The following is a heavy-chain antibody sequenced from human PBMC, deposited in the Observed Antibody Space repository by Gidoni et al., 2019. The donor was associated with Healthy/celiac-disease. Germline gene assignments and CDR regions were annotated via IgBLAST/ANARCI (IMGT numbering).Heavy chain of an antibody. J-gene: IGHJ6*02. D-gene: IGHD3-3*01. V-gene: IGHV3-23*01. CDR3: AKARDFWSGSYYYGMDV. CDR2: ISGSGGRT. CDR1: GFTFSRYA. Sequence: EVQLLESGGGLVQTGGSLRLSCADSGFTFSRYAMSWVRQAPGKGLEWVSAISGSGGRTYYADSVQGRFTISRDNSKNTLYLQMTSLRAEDTAVYYCAKARDFWSGSYYYGMDVWGQGTTVTVSS.